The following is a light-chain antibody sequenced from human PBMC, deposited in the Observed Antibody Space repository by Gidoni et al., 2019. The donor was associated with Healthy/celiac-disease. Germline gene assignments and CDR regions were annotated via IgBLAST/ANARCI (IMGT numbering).Light chain of an antibody. J-gene: IGKJ1*01. V-gene: IGKV1-5*03. CDR3: QQYNSYPWT. Sequence: LQMAPFPSTLSASVGDRVTIPCRASQSISSWLAWYQQKPGKAPKLLIYKASSLESGVPSRFSGSGSGTEFTLTISSLQPDDFATYYCQQYNSYPWTFGQGTKVEIK. CDR1: QSISSW. CDR2: KAS.